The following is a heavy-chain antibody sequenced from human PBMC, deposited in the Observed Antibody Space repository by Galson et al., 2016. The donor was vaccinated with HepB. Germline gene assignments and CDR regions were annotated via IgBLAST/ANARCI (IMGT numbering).Heavy chain of an antibody. V-gene: IGHV3-33*01. CDR1: GLTFSRDG. CDR3: ARAHTIRLNYFDY. D-gene: IGHD5-24*01. CDR2: IWSDGNTK. J-gene: IGHJ4*02. Sequence: SLRLSCAASGLTFSRDGMHWVRQPPGKGLEWVAVIWSDGNTKFYADSVKGRFTISRDNSKNTLFLQMNSLRAEDTAVYYCARAHTIRLNYFDYWGQGTLVTVSS.